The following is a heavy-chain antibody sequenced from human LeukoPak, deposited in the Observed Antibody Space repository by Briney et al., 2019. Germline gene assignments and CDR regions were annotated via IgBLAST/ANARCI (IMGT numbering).Heavy chain of an antibody. Sequence: SETLSLTCTVSGGSISSGDYYWSWIRQPPGKGLEWIGYIYYSGSTYYNPSLKSRVTISVDTSKNQFFLKLSSVTAADTAVYYCARDYYDSSASNWFDPWGQGTLVTVSS. CDR1: GGSISSGDYY. D-gene: IGHD3-22*01. CDR2: IYYSGST. V-gene: IGHV4-30-4*01. J-gene: IGHJ5*02. CDR3: ARDYYDSSASNWFDP.